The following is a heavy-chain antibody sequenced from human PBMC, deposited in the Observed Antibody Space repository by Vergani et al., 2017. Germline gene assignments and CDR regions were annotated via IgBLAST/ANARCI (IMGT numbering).Heavy chain of an antibody. J-gene: IGHJ5*02. D-gene: IGHD6-6*01. V-gene: IGHV3-9*02. Sequence: EVQLEESGGGLVLPGRSLRLSCVASGFTSAGYAMHWVLQAPGKGLEWVSGISWNSNSIGYADSVKGRFTISRDNAKNSLYLQMNSLRAEDTALFYCAKDLGTSSVGGWVDPWGQGTLVTVSS. CDR3: AKDLGTSSVGGWVDP. CDR2: ISWNSNSI. CDR1: GFTSAGYA.